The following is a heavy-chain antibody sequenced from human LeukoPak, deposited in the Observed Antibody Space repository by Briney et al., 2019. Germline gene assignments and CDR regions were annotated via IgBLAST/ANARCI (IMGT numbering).Heavy chain of an antibody. D-gene: IGHD5-12*01. V-gene: IGHV1-18*01. CDR3: ARVGGYSGYDYDPWFDP. J-gene: IGHJ5*02. CDR1: GYTFTSYG. Sequence: GASVKVSCKASGYTFTSYGISWVRQTPGQGLEWMGWISAYNGNTNYAQKLQGRVTMTTDTSTSTAYMELRSLRSDDTAVYYCARVGGYSGYDYDPWFDPWGQGTLVTVSS. CDR2: ISAYNGNT.